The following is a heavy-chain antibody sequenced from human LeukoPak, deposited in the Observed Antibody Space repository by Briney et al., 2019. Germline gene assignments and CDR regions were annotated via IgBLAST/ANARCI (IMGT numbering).Heavy chain of an antibody. CDR2: IYTSGST. V-gene: IGHV4-61*02. CDR1: GYSISSGYY. J-gene: IGHJ3*02. Sequence: KPSETLSLTCTVSGYSISSGYYWSWIRQPAGKGLEWIGRIYTSGSTNYNPSLKSRVTISVDTSKNQFSLKLSSVTAADTAVYYCARDRYNWNDFDAFDIWGQGTMVTVSS. CDR3: ARDRYNWNDFDAFDI. D-gene: IGHD1-1*01.